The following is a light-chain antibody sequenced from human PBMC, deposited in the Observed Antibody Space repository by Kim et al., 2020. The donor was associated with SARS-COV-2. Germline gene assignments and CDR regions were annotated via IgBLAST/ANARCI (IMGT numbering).Light chain of an antibody. V-gene: IGLV3-1*01. Sequence: SVSPGQPARITCSGDKLGDKYAFWYQQQPGQSPVLVMFQHDKRPSGISQRFSGSNSGNTAILTISGTRTIDEADYYCQAWDSSAAVFGGGTKVTVL. CDR2: QHD. CDR1: KLGDKY. CDR3: QAWDSSAAV. J-gene: IGLJ2*01.